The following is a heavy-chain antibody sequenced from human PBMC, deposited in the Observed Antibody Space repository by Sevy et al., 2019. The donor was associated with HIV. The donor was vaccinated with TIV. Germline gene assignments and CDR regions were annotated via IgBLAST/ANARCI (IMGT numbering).Heavy chain of an antibody. V-gene: IGHV3-9*01. Sequence: GGSLRLSCAASGFTFDDYAMHWVRQAPGKGLEWVSGISWNSGSIGYADSVKGRFTISRDNAKNSLYLQMNSLRAEDTALYYCAKAGGDQLRGNAFDIWGQGTMVTVSS. D-gene: IGHD2-2*01. J-gene: IGHJ3*02. CDR2: ISWNSGSI. CDR3: AKAGGDQLRGNAFDI. CDR1: GFTFDDYA.